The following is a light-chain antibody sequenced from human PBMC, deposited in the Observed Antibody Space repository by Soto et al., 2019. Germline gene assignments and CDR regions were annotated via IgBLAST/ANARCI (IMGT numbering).Light chain of an antibody. J-gene: IGKJ1*01. CDR2: GAS. CDR3: QQYGSSPTT. V-gene: IGKV3-20*01. CDR1: QTVRNNY. Sequence: EFVFTQSPGTLSLSPVERATLSLRPSQTVRNNYLAWDQQKPGQAPRRLIFGASFRATGIPDRFRGSGSGTDFTLTISRLEPEDFAVYYCQQYGSSPTTFGQGTKVDIK.